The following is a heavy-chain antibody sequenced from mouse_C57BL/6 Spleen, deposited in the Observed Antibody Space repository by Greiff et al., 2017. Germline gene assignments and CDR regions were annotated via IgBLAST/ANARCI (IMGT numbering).Heavy chain of an antibody. V-gene: IGHV8-8*01. CDR2: IWWDYEK. D-gene: IGHD1-1*01. CDR1: GFPLSTFGLG. J-gene: IGHJ1*03. Sequence: QVQLKESGPGILQPSQTLSLTCSFSGFPLSTFGLGVGWIRQPSGKGLDWLAHIWWDYEKYYYPALKSRLTISKDTSKNQVFLKIANVDTAGADTYYCARIGYYGSSYWYFDVWGTGTTVTVSS. CDR3: ARIGYYGSSYWYFDV.